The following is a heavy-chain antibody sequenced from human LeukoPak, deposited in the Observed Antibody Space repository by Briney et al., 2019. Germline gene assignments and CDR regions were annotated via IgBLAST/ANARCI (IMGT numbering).Heavy chain of an antibody. V-gene: IGHV1-18*01. Sequence: ASVKVSCKASGYTFTSHGISWVRQAPGQGLEWMGWISAYNGNTNYAQKLQGRVTMTTDTSTSTAYMELRSLRSDDTAVYYCARDRAIAAAGTPFDYWGQGTLVTVSS. CDR1: GYTFTSHG. D-gene: IGHD6-13*01. CDR3: ARDRAIAAAGTPFDY. J-gene: IGHJ4*02. CDR2: ISAYNGNT.